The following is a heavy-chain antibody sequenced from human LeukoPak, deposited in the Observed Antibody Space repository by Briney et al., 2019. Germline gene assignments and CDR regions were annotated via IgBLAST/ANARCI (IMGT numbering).Heavy chain of an antibody. J-gene: IGHJ6*02. D-gene: IGHD3-16*01. V-gene: IGHV1-69*13. CDR1: GGTFSSYA. Sequence: ASVKASCKASGGTFSSYAISWVRQAPGQGLEWMGGIIPIFGTANYAQKFQGRVTITADESTSTAYMELSSLRSEDTAVYYCARSGLTLRLGTHSKPGGMDVWGQGTTVTVSS. CDR3: ARSGLTLRLGTHSKPGGMDV. CDR2: IIPIFGTA.